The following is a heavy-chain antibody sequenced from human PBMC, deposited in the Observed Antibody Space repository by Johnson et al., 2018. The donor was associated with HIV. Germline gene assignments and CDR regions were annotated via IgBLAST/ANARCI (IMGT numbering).Heavy chain of an antibody. CDR3: AKDLSHYEYVWGSYPNGFDI. CDR2: ISGGGST. CDR1: GFTVSSNY. J-gene: IGHJ3*02. V-gene: IGHV3-53*01. D-gene: IGHD3-16*02. Sequence: VQLVESGGGLIQPGGSLRLSCAASGFTVSSNYMSWVRQAPGKGLEWVSVISGGGSTYYADAVKGRFTISRDNSKNTLYLQMNNLRAEDTAVYYCAKDLSHYEYVWGSYPNGFDIWGQGTMVSVSS.